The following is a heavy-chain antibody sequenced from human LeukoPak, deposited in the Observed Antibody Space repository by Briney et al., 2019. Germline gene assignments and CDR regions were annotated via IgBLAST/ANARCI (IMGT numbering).Heavy chain of an antibody. CDR3: AKGMQLWLHGAFDI. CDR1: GFTFSDYY. Sequence: PGGSLRLSCAASGFTFSDYYMSWIRQAPGKGLEWVSYISGSGSTIYYADSVKGRFTISRDNAKNSLYLQMNSLRVEDTAVYYCAKGMQLWLHGAFDIWGQGTMVTVSS. CDR2: ISGSGSTI. J-gene: IGHJ3*02. D-gene: IGHD5-18*01. V-gene: IGHV3-11*04.